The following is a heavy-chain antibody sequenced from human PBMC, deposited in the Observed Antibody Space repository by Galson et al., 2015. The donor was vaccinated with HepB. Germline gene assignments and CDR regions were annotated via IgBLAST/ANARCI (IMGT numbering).Heavy chain of an antibody. V-gene: IGHV1-18*04. Sequence: SVKVSCKASGYTFTSYGISWVRQAPGQGLEWMGWISAYNGNTNYAQKLQGRVTMTTDTSTSTAYMELRSLRSDDTAVYYCAREKCSSTSCYFDNEGMDVWGQGTTVTVSS. CDR3: AREKCSSTSCYFDNEGMDV. J-gene: IGHJ6*02. CDR1: GYTFTSYG. D-gene: IGHD2-2*01. CDR2: ISAYNGNT.